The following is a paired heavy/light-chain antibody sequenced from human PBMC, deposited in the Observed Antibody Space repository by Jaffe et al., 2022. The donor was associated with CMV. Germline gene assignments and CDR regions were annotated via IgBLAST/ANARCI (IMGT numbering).Light chain of an antibody. J-gene: IGKJ2*01. V-gene: IGKV3-20*01. Sequence: EIVLSQSPGTLSLSPGERVTLSCRASQSVSDNYLAWYQRKSGQAPRLLIYDTSSRATGIPDRFSGSGSGTDFTLTISRLEPEDFAVYYCQQYGSTPNTFGQGTKLEIK. CDR3: QQYGSTPNT. CDR1: QSVSDNY. CDR2: DTS.
Heavy chain of an antibody. CDR2: LYYSGNT. V-gene: IGHV4-39*01. CDR1: GGSITTTNYF. D-gene: IGHD6-19*01. J-gene: IGHJ4*02. Sequence: QLQLQESGPGLVKPSETLSLTCNVSGGSITTTNYFWGWIRQPPGKGLEWIGSLYYSGNTYFNPSLKNPVTISVDTSKNQFSLKLASVTASDTAVYYCARGDSSGWYGLFDHWGQGTLVTVSS. CDR3: ARGDSSGWYGLFDH.